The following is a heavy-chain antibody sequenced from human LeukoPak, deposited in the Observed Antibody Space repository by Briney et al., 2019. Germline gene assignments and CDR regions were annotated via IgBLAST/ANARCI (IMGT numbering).Heavy chain of an antibody. J-gene: IGHJ4*02. CDR3: ARDKDVYFDY. CDR2: ISSSSSYI. Sequence: GGSLRLSCVGTGXTFSTYRMNWVRQAPGKGLEWLSSISSSSSYIYYADSVKGRITISRDNAKNSLYLQMNSLRVEDTAVYYCARDKDVYFDYWGQGTLVTVSS. V-gene: IGHV3-21*01. CDR1: GXTFSTYR.